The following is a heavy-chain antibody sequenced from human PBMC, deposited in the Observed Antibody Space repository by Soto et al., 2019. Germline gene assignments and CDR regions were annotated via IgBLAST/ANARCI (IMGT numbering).Heavy chain of an antibody. D-gene: IGHD4-4*01. Sequence: SETLSLTCTVSGASISTYYHSWVRQPPGKRLEWIGYIYYSGSTIYNPSLESRVTISVDTSKNQFSLKLSSVTAADTAVYYCARRYSNYYYYYMDVWGKGTTVTVSS. CDR2: IYYSGST. CDR1: GASISTYY. V-gene: IGHV4-59*08. J-gene: IGHJ6*03. CDR3: ARRYSNYYYYYMDV.